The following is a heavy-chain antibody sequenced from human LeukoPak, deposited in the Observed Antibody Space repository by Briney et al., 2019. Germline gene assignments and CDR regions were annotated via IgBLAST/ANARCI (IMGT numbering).Heavy chain of an antibody. J-gene: IGHJ4*02. CDR1: GGSISSYY. Sequence: PSETLSLTCTVSGGSISSYYWSWIRQPPGKGLEWIGYIYYSGSTNYNPSLKSRVTISVDTSKNQFSLKLSSATAADTAVYYCATDSSGYYYPFDYWGQGTLVTVSS. CDR3: ATDSSGYYYPFDY. V-gene: IGHV4-59*01. D-gene: IGHD3-22*01. CDR2: IYYSGST.